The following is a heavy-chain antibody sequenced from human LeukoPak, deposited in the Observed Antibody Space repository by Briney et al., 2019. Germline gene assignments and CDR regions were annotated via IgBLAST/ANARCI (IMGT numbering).Heavy chain of an antibody. CDR2: INSDGSAK. Sequence: GGSLGLSCAVSGFRFSSQWMTWVRQAPGTGLEWVATINSDGSAKYHVDSVKGRFTISRDNAKNLVYLQMSILRAEDTAVYYCADLGTSDCGQGTLVTVSS. V-gene: IGHV3-7*01. CDR3: ADLGTSD. J-gene: IGHJ4*02. D-gene: IGHD1-7*01. CDR1: GFRFSSQW.